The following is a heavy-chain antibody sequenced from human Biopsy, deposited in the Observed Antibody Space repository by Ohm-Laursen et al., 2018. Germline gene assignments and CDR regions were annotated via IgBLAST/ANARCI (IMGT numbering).Heavy chain of an antibody. CDR3: ARDFFDSSGYFYYYNGVDL. CDR1: GFIFTSYD. CDR2: ISSSNDNT. J-gene: IGHJ6*02. Sequence: SVKVSCKASGFIFTSYDLSWVRQAPGQGLEWMGWISSSNDNTNYAQKFQGRVTMTADTSTSTAYMELRSLRSDDTAVYYCARDFFDSSGYFYYYNGVDLWGQGTTVTVSS. D-gene: IGHD3-22*01. V-gene: IGHV1-18*01.